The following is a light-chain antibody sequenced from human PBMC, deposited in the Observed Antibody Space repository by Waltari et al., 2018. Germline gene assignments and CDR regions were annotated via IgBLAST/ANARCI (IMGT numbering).Light chain of an antibody. J-gene: IGKJ5*01. Sequence: DIQMTQSTSSLSASVGDRVTITCQASPDISKYLNWFQQKPGKAPQLLIYDASNLETGVPSRFSGSGSGTDFTFTISSLQPEDIATYYCQQYDNLPITFGQGTRLEIK. CDR2: DAS. CDR1: PDISKY. CDR3: QQYDNLPIT. V-gene: IGKV1-33*01.